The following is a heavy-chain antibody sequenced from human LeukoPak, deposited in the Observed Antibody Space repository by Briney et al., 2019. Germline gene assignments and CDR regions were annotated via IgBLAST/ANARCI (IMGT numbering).Heavy chain of an antibody. CDR1: GGSVNSGSYF. J-gene: IGHJ4*02. V-gene: IGHV4-61*02. Sequence: SETLSLTCTVSGGSVNSGSYFWSWIRQPAGKGLEWIGRMFTTGTINYNPSLKSRITISLDTSKSQFSLKLSSVTAADTAVYYCARLSGRDYYFDYWGQGTLVTVSS. CDR3: ARLSGRDYYFDY. D-gene: IGHD4/OR15-4a*01. CDR2: MFTTGTI.